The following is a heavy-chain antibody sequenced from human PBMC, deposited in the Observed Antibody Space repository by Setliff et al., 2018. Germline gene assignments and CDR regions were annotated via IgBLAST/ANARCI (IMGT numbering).Heavy chain of an antibody. D-gene: IGHD3-10*01. CDR1: GFTFSSYS. Sequence: GGSLRLSCAASGFTFSSYSMNWVRQAPGKGLEWVSSISSSSSYIYYADSVKGRFTISRDNAENSLYLQMNSLRAEDTAVYYCAGRWGGSAYGMDVWGQGTTVTVSS. V-gene: IGHV3-21*01. J-gene: IGHJ6*02. CDR2: ISSSSSYI. CDR3: AGRWGGSAYGMDV.